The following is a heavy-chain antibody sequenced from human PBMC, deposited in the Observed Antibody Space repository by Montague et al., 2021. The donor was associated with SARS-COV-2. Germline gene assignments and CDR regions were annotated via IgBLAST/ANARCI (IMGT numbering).Heavy chain of an antibody. Sequence: SETLSLTCEVSGGSIRSYYWSWIRQSPGKGLEWIGNFDHSGDTKYNPSLKSRATISVDTSKNQFALRLHSVTAADTAVYYCAREFRIELWQTNWYFGLWGRGTLVTVPS. CDR2: FDHSGDT. J-gene: IGHJ2*01. V-gene: IGHV4-59*01. CDR1: GGSIRSYY. CDR3: AREFRIELWQTNWYFGL. D-gene: IGHD3-16*01.